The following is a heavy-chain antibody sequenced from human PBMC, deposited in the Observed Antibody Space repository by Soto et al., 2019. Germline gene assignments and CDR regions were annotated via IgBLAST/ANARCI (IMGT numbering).Heavy chain of an antibody. D-gene: IGHD6-19*01. CDR3: ARDVWDSSGWYGFNYYYYGMDV. CDR1: GFTFSSYG. Sequence: GGSLRLSCAASGFTFSSYGMHWVRQAPGKGLEWVAVIWYDGSNKYYADSVKGRFTISRDNSKNTLYLQMNSLRAEDTAVYYCARDVWDSSGWYGFNYYYYGMDVWGKGPRSPSPQ. V-gene: IGHV3-33*01. J-gene: IGHJ6*01. CDR2: IWYDGSNK.